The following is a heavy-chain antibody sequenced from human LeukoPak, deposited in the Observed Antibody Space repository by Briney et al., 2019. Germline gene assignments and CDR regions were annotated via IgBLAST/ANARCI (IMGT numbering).Heavy chain of an antibody. CDR3: ARNPTLARFDP. CDR1: ADSINIYY. J-gene: IGHJ5*02. CDR2: VYPSGNT. V-gene: IGHV4-4*07. Sequence: PSETLSLTCTISADSINIYYWTWIRQPAGKGLEWIGRVYPSGNTNYNPSPKSRVTMSVDTSKNQFSLRLTSVTAADTAVYYCARNPTLARFDPWGQGTLVTVSS.